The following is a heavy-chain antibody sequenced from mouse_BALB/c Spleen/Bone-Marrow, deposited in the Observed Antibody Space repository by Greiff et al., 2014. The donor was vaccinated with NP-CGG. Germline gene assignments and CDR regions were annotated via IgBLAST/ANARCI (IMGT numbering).Heavy chain of an antibody. CDR1: GFSLTGYG. D-gene: IGHD2-4*01. CDR3: ARVYYDYDWWYFDV. CDR2: IWGDGNT. J-gene: IGHJ1*01. Sequence: VHLVESGPGLVAPSQCLSITCTVSGFSLTGYGVNWVRQPPGKGLEWLGMIWGDGNTDYNSDLKSRLSISKDNSKSQVFLKMNSLQTDDTARYYCARVYYDYDWWYFDVWGAGTTVTVSS. V-gene: IGHV2-6-7*01.